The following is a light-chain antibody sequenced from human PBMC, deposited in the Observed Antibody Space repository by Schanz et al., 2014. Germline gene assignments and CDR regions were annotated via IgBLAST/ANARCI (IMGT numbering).Light chain of an antibody. Sequence: QSALTQPPSASAPPGQRVTISCSGSSSNIGSNTVNWYQQLPGTAPKLLIYGNSNRPSGVPDRFSGSRSGTSASLAITGLQAEDEADYYCQSYDSSLSGWVFGGGTKLTVL. CDR3: QSYDSSLSGWV. CDR1: SSNIGSNT. J-gene: IGLJ3*02. CDR2: GNS. V-gene: IGLV1-40*01.